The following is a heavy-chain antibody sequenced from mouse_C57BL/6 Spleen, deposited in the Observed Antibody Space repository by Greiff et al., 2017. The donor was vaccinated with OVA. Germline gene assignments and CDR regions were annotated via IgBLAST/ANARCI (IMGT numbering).Heavy chain of an antibody. Sequence: EVKLVESGGGLVKPGGSLKLSCAASGFTFSSYAMSWVRQTPEKRLEWVATISDGGSYTYYPDNVKGRFTISRDNAKNNLYLQMSHLKSEDTAMYYCARDLGTVVATGDYYAMDYWGQGTSVTVSS. CDR2: ISDGGSYT. J-gene: IGHJ4*01. D-gene: IGHD1-1*01. V-gene: IGHV5-4*01. CDR1: GFTFSSYA. CDR3: ARDLGTVVATGDYYAMDY.